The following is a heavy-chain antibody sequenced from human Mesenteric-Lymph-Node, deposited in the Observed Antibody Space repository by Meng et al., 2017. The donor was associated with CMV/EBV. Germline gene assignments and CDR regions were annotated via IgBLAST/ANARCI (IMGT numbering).Heavy chain of an antibody. Sequence: SDDSVSSESYYWSWIRQSPGKGLEWIGYIYSSGRTNYNPSLKSRVIISLDTSKNQFSLKLRSVTAADTAVYYCASGHITYGSGHFGYWGQGTLVTVSS. D-gene: IGHD3-10*01. J-gene: IGHJ4*02. CDR1: DDSVSSESYY. CDR2: IYSSGRT. CDR3: ASGHITYGSGHFGY. V-gene: IGHV4-61*01.